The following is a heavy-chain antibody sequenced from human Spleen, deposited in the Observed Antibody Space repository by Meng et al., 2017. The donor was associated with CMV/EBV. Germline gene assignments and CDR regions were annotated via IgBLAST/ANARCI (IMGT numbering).Heavy chain of an antibody. CDR3: ARAVGLISLSLNFDY. J-gene: IGHJ4*02. V-gene: IGHV3-21*01. Sequence: GESLKISCAASGFTFSTYSMNWVRQAPGKGLEWVSSISSSSSYRYYADSVKGRFTISRDNAKISLYLQMNSLRAEDTAVYYCARAVGLISLSLNFDYWGQGTLVTVSS. CDR1: GFTFSTYS. D-gene: IGHD2/OR15-2a*01. CDR2: ISSSSSYR.